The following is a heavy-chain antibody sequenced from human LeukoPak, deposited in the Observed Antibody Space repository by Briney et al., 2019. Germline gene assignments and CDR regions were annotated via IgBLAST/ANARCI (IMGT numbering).Heavy chain of an antibody. Sequence: GGSLRPSCAASGFTFSSYAMHWVRQAPGKGLEYVSAISSNGGSTYYANSVKGRFTISRDNSKNTLYLQMGSLRAKDMAVYYCASTVTAPHHYYYYMDVWGKGTTVTVSS. D-gene: IGHD4-17*01. CDR1: GFTFSSYA. J-gene: IGHJ6*03. CDR2: ISSNGGST. CDR3: ASTVTAPHHYYYYMDV. V-gene: IGHV3-64*01.